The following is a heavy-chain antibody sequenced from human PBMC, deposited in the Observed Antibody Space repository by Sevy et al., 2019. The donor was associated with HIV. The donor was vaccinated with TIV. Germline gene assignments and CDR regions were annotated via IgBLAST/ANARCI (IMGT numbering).Heavy chain of an antibody. Sequence: ASVKVSCKGSGYSFTSYWIGWVRQMPGKGLEWMGIIYPGDSDTRYSPSFQGQVTISADKSISTAYLQWSSLKASDTAMYYCARSIAAAGEDYYYYYYGMDVWGQGTTVTVSS. V-gene: IGHV5-51*01. CDR3: ARSIAAAGEDYYYYYYGMDV. CDR2: IYPGDSDT. CDR1: GYSFTSYW. J-gene: IGHJ6*02. D-gene: IGHD6-13*01.